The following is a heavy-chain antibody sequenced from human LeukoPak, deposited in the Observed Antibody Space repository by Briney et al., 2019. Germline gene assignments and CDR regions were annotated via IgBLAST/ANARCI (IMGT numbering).Heavy chain of an antibody. CDR3: ARQRRSVDC. J-gene: IGHJ4*02. CDR1: GGSISSSTYY. Sequence: PETPSLTCTVSGGSISSSTYYWGWIRQPPGKGLEWIGSLYYSGNSYYNPSLKSRVTISVDTSMNQFSLKLSSVTAADTAVYYCARQRRSVDCWGQGTLVTVSS. CDR2: LYYSGNS. V-gene: IGHV4-39*01.